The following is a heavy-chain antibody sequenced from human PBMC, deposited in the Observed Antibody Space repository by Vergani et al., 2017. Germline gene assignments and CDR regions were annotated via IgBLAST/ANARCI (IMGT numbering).Heavy chain of an antibody. CDR2: INHSGST. CDR3: ARSYPTTYSSGRRNPPFDY. D-gene: IGHD6-19*01. Sequence: QVQLQQWGAGLLKPSETLSLTCAVYGGSFSGYYWSWIRQPPGKGLEWIGEINHSGSTNYNPSLKSRVTISVDTSKNQFSLTLSSVTAADTAVYYCARSYPTTYSSGRRNPPFDYWGQGTLVTVSS. CDR1: GGSFSGYY. V-gene: IGHV4-34*01. J-gene: IGHJ4*02.